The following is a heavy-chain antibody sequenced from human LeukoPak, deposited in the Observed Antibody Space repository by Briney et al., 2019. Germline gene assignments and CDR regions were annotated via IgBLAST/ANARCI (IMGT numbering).Heavy chain of an antibody. CDR2: ISGSTTDI. V-gene: IGHV3-21*01. D-gene: IGHD1-7*01. CDR1: GFTFTAYT. Sequence: GGSLRLSCAASGFTFTAYTINWVRQAPGKGLEWVSYISGSTTDIYYADSVKGRFTISRDNAKNSLYLQMNSLRAEDTAVYYCARDSGNYLDAFDIWGQGTMVTVSS. CDR3: ARDSGNYLDAFDI. J-gene: IGHJ3*02.